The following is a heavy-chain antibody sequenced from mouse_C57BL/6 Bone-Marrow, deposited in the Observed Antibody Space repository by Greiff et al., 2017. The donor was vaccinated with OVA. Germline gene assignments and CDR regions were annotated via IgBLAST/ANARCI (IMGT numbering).Heavy chain of an antibody. CDR1: GYSITSGYD. CDR2: ISYSGST. Sequence: EVKLMESGPGMVKPSQSLSFTCTVTGYSITSGYDWHWIRHFPGNKLEWMGYISYSGSTNYNPSLKSRISITHDTSKNHFFLKLNSVTTEDTATYYCARELRFYYFDYWGQGTTLTVSS. J-gene: IGHJ2*01. V-gene: IGHV3-1*01. D-gene: IGHD1-1*01. CDR3: ARELRFYYFDY.